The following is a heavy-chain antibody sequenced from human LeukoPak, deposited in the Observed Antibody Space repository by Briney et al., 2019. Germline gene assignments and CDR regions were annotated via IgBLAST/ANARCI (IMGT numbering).Heavy chain of an antibody. Sequence: GASVKVSCKASGYTFTGYYMHWVRQAPGQGLEWMGGIIPIFGTANYAQKFQGRVTITADESTSTAYMELSSLRSEDTAVYYCARRSGKGDGYNPNYYYYGMDVWGQGTTVTVSS. CDR2: IIPIFGTA. V-gene: IGHV1-69*13. J-gene: IGHJ6*02. CDR3: ARRSGKGDGYNPNYYYYGMDV. D-gene: IGHD5-24*01. CDR1: GYTFTGYY.